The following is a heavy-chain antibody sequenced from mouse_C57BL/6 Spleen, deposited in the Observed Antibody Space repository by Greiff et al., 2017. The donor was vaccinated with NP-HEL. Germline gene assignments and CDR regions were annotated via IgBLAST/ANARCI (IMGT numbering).Heavy chain of an antibody. J-gene: IGHJ2*01. D-gene: IGHD2-3*01. CDR2: INPNNGGT. CDR1: GYTFTDYY. V-gene: IGHV1-26*01. CDR3: ARGGYDGYFLFDY. Sequence: EVQLQQSGPELVKPGASVKISCKASGYTFTDYYMNWVKQSHGKSLEWIGDINPNNGGTSYNQKFKGKATLTVDKSSSTAYMELHSLTSEDSAVYYCARGGYDGYFLFDYWGQGTTLTVSS.